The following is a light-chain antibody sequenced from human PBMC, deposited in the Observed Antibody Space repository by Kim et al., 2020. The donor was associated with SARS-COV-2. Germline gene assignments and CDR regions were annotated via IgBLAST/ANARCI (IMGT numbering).Light chain of an antibody. Sequence: EVVMTQSPAPLSLSLGERASLSCRASHDVDTDLAWYQQKPGQGPRLLIYYASTRATDIPARFSGSGSGTDFTLTISSLQSEDFAVYYCQQYKYWPPITFGGGTKVDIK. CDR3: QQYKYWPPIT. J-gene: IGKJ4*01. V-gene: IGKV3-15*01. CDR1: HDVDTD. CDR2: YAS.